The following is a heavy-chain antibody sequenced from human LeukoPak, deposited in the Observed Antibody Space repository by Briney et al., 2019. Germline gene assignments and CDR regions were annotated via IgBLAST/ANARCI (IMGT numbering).Heavy chain of an antibody. D-gene: IGHD6-6*01. J-gene: IGHJ6*03. V-gene: IGHV3-33*01. Sequence: GRSLRLSCAASGFTFSSYGMHWVRQAPGKGLEWVAVIWYDGSNKYHADSVKGRFTISRDNSKNTLYLQMNSLRAEDTAVYYCARLPYSSSSSYYYYYMDVWGKGTTVTVSS. CDR3: ARLPYSSSSSYYYYYMDV. CDR1: GFTFSSYG. CDR2: IWYDGSNK.